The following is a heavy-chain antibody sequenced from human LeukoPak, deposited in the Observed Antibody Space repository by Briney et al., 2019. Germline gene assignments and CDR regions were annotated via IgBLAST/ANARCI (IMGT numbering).Heavy chain of an antibody. CDR3: ARSTIFGVAMFDY. CDR1: GGSISSYY. D-gene: IGHD3-3*01. Sequence: PSETLSLTCTVSGGSISSYYWSWIRQPPGKGLEWIGYIYYSGSTNYNPPLKSRVTISVDTSKNQFSLKLSSVTAADTAVYYRARSTIFGVAMFDYWGQGTLVTVSS. J-gene: IGHJ4*02. CDR2: IYYSGST. V-gene: IGHV4-59*01.